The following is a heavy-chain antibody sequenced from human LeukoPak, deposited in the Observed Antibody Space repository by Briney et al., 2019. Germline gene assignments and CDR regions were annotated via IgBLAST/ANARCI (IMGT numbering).Heavy chain of an antibody. CDR1: GFTFSAYG. Sequence: GGSLRLSCAASGFTFSAYGMHWVRQAPGKGLEWVAFIRYDGNNKYYSDSVKGRFTLSRDNSKNRLYLQMNSLRAEDTAVFYCAKDSWSYSNYVHDLDYWGQGTLVTVSS. D-gene: IGHD4-11*01. V-gene: IGHV3-30*02. J-gene: IGHJ4*02. CDR2: IRYDGNNK. CDR3: AKDSWSYSNYVHDLDY.